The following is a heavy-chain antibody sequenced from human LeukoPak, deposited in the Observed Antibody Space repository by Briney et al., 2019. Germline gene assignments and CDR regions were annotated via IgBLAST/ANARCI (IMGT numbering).Heavy chain of an antibody. V-gene: IGHV3-53*01. CDR1: GXTVRSRS. CDR2: IYSDGTT. J-gene: IGHJ6*02. Sequence: GGSLRLSCAASGXTVRSRSMSWVRQAPGKGLEGVSVIYSDGTTYYEDSVKGRFTISRDNSKNTVYLQMNSLRAEDTAVYYCARNYYPMDVWGQGTTVTVSS. CDR3: ARNYYPMDV.